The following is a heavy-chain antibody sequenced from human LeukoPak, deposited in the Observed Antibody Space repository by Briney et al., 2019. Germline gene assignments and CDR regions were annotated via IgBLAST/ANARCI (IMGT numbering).Heavy chain of an antibody. Sequence: GGSLSLSCAASGFTFSSYSMNWVRQAPGKGLELVSYFSRSSSTIYFADSVKGRFTISRDKAKDSLYLQMNSLRDEDTGVYYCARDGDGGWGSDYWGQGTLVTV. V-gene: IGHV3-48*02. CDR2: FSRSSSTI. D-gene: IGHD6-19*01. J-gene: IGHJ4*02. CDR1: GFTFSSYS. CDR3: ARDGDGGWGSDY.